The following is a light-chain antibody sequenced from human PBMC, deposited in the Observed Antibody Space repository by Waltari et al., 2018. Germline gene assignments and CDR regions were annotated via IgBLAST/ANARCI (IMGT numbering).Light chain of an antibody. CDR2: EVS. J-gene: IGLJ2*01. V-gene: IGLV2-14*01. Sequence: QSALTQPASVSGSPGQSITISCTGTSSAVGGSNYVSWYQQHPGKAPKLMIYEVSNRPSGVSNRFSGSKSGNTASLTISGLQAEDEADYYCSSYTSSSTLAFGGGTKLTVL. CDR1: SSAVGGSNY. CDR3: SSYTSSSTLA.